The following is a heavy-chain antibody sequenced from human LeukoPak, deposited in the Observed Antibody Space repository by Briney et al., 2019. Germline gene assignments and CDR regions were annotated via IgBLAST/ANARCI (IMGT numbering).Heavy chain of an antibody. CDR2: ISSSGSTI. Sequence: KPGGSLRLSCAASGFTFSDYYMSWIRQAPGKGLEWVSYISSSGSTIYYADSVKGRFTISRDNAKNSLYLQMNSLRAEDTAVYYCAGSPPISGSTLGEFDYWGQGTLVTVSS. CDR3: AGSPPISGSTLGEFDY. V-gene: IGHV3-11*01. J-gene: IGHJ4*02. D-gene: IGHD1-26*01. CDR1: GFTFSDYY.